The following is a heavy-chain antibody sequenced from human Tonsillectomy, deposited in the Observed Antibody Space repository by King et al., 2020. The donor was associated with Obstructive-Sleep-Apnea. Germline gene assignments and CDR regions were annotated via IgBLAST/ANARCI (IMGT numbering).Heavy chain of an antibody. V-gene: IGHV3-7*01. J-gene: IGHJ2*01. CDR1: GCTCRSCW. CDR2: RKQDGSEK. Sequence: GQLVQSGGGLVQPGGSLRLSCAASGCTCRSCWMSWVRQAPGKGMEGVANRKQDGSEKYYMDSVKGRFTISRDNAKNSVYLQMNSLRAEDTAVYYCATGLGLKWSFDFWGRGTLVTVSS. D-gene: IGHD5/OR15-5a*01. CDR3: ATGLGLKWSFDF.